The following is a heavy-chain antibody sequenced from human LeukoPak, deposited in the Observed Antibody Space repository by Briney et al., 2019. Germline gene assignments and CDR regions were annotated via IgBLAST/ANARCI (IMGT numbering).Heavy chain of an antibody. CDR3: ARLLQGVAGTWGY. CDR1: GYSFTTYW. J-gene: IGHJ4*02. CDR2: IYHGDSDT. V-gene: IGHV5-51*01. D-gene: IGHD6-19*01. Sequence: GESLKISCKASGYSFTTYWIAWVRQMPGKGLEWMGMIYHGDSDTRYSPSFQGQITISVDKSISIAYLQWSSLKASDTAMYYCARLLQGVAGTWGYWGQGTLVTV.